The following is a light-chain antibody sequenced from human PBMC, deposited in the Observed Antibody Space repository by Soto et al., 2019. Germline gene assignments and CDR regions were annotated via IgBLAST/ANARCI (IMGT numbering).Light chain of an antibody. CDR2: DAS. V-gene: IGKV1-5*01. Sequence: DVQMTQSLSTLSASVGDRVTITCRSSQSISSWLAWYQQKPGKAPKLLIYDASTLESGVPSRFSGSRSGTEFTLTISSLQPDDFATYYCQQYNSYSWTFGQGTKVDIK. CDR1: QSISSW. CDR3: QQYNSYSWT. J-gene: IGKJ1*01.